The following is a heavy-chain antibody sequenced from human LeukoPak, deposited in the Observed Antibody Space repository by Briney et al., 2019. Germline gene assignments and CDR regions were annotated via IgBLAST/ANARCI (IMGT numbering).Heavy chain of an antibody. J-gene: IGHJ4*02. CDR3: ARYVEQWLVLDY. D-gene: IGHD6-19*01. V-gene: IGHV1-18*04. CDR1: GYTFTGYY. CDR2: ISAYNGNT. Sequence: ASVKVSFKASGYTFTGYYMHWVRPAPGQGLEWTGWISAYNGNTNYAQKLQGRVTMTTDTSTSTAYMELRSLRSDDTAVYYCARYVEQWLVLDYWGQGTLVTVSS.